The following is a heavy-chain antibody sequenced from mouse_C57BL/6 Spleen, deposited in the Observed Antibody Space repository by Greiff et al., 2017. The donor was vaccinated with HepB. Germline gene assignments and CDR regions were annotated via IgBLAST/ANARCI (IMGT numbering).Heavy chain of an antibody. J-gene: IGHJ4*01. CDR2: IYPGSGNT. V-gene: IGHV1-66*01. D-gene: IGHD1-1*01. CDR1: GYSFTSYY. Sequence: VKLQESGPELVKPGASVKISCKASGYSFTSYYIHWVKQRPGQGLEWIGWIYPGSGNTKYNEKFKGKATLTADTSSSTAYMQLSSLTSEDSAVYYCARDGSRHYAMDYWGQGTSVTVSS. CDR3: ARDGSRHYAMDY.